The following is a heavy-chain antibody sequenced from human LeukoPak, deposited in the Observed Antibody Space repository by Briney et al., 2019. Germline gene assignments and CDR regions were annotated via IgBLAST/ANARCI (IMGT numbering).Heavy chain of an antibody. J-gene: IGHJ4*02. CDR2: INSDGSST. V-gene: IGHV3-74*01. Sequence: PGGSLRLSCAASGFTFSSYWMHWVRQAPGKRLVWVSRINSDGSSTSYADSVKGRFTISRDNSKNTLYLQMNSLRAEDTAVYYCAKEVRSDDYWGQGTLVTVSS. CDR1: GFTFSSYW. CDR3: AKEVRSDDY. D-gene: IGHD3-10*01.